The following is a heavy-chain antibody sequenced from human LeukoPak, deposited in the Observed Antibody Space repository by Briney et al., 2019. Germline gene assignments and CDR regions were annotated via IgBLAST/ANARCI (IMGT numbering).Heavy chain of an antibody. J-gene: IGHJ4*02. Sequence: GRSLRLSCAASGFTFSSYGMHWVRQAPGKGLEWVAVISYDGSNKYYADSVKGRFTISRDNSKNTLYLQMNSLRAEDTAVYYCAKADYDFWSGYSILGDYWGQGTLVTVSS. D-gene: IGHD3-3*01. CDR1: GFTFSSYG. CDR3: AKADYDFWSGYSILGDY. CDR2: ISYDGSNK. V-gene: IGHV3-30*18.